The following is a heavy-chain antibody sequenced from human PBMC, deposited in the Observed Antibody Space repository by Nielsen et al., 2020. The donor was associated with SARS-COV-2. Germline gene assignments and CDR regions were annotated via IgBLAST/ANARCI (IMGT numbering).Heavy chain of an antibody. CDR1: GYTLTELS. CDR3: ATAPAIFGVGNWFDP. J-gene: IGHJ5*02. Sequence: ASVKVSCKVSGYTLTELSMHWVRQAPGKGLEWMGGFDPEDGETIYAQKFQGRVTMTEDTSTDPAYMELSSLRSEDTAVYYCATAPAIFGVGNWFDPWGQGTLVTVSS. D-gene: IGHD3-3*01. CDR2: FDPEDGET. V-gene: IGHV1-24*01.